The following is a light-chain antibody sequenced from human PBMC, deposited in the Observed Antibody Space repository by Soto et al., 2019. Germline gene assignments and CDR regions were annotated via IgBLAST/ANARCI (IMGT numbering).Light chain of an antibody. CDR2: GAS. CDR3: QQYNNWPLYT. J-gene: IGKJ2*01. Sequence: EIVMTQSPATLSVSPGERATLSCRASQSVSSNLAWYQQKPVQAPRLLIYGASPRATGIPARFSGSGSGTEFTLTISSLQSEDFAVYYCQQYNNWPLYTFGQGTKLEIK. CDR1: QSVSSN. V-gene: IGKV3-15*01.